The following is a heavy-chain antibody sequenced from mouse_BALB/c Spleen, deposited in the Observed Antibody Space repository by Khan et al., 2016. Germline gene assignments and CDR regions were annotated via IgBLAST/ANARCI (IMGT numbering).Heavy chain of an antibody. J-gene: IGHJ3*01. CDR3: ARGCPITTRFAY. D-gene: IGHD1-1*01. CDR1: GYTFTDYS. Sequence: QIQLVQSGPELKKPGETVKISCKASGYTFTDYSMHWVKQAPGKGLKWMGWINTETGEPTYADDFKGRFAFSLETSASTAYLQINNLKNEDTATYFCARGCPITTRFAYWGQGTLVTVSA. V-gene: IGHV9-2-1*01. CDR2: INTETGEP.